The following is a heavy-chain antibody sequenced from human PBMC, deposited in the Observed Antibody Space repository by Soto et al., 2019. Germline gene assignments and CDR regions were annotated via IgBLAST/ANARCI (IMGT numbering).Heavy chain of an antibody. D-gene: IGHD4-17*01. Sequence: GASVKFSCKASGYTFTSYGISWVRQAPGQGLEWMGWISAYSGNTNYAQKLQGRVTMTTDTSTSTAYMDLRSLRSDDTAVYYCARKNDYGDFDYWGQGTLVTVSS. CDR3: ARKNDYGDFDY. J-gene: IGHJ4*02. CDR1: GYTFTSYG. V-gene: IGHV1-18*01. CDR2: ISAYSGNT.